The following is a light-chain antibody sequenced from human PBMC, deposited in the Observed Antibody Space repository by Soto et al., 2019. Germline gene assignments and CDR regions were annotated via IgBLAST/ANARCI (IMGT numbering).Light chain of an antibody. J-gene: IGLJ3*02. CDR1: SGRNNYA. CDR2: LNSDGSH. CDR3: QTWATDIRWQ. V-gene: IGLV4-69*01. Sequence: QLVLTQSPSASASLGASVKLTCTLSSGRNNYAIAWHQQQPGKGPRYLMKLNSDGSHIRGDDIPDRFSGFSSGAERYLTLSNLQSEDEADYYCQTWATDIRWQFGGGTKVTVL.